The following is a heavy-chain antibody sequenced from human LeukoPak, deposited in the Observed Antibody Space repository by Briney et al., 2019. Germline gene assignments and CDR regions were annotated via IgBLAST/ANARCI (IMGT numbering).Heavy chain of an antibody. CDR1: GGTFSSYA. V-gene: IGHV1-69*04. CDR2: IIPILGIA. J-gene: IGHJ4*02. Sequence: ASVEVSCKASGGTFSSYAISWVRQAPGQGLEWMGRIIPILGIANYAQKFQGRVTITADKSTSTAYMELSSLGSEDTAVYYCATNVDTAMAERYYFDYWGQGTLVTVSS. D-gene: IGHD5-18*01. CDR3: ATNVDTAMAERYYFDY.